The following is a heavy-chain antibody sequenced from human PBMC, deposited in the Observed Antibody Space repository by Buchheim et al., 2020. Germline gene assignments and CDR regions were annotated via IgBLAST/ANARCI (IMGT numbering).Heavy chain of an antibody. CDR3: AVRAGYCSSTSCYSGAPDY. J-gene: IGHJ4*02. Sequence: QVQLVQSGAEVKKPGSSVKVSCKASGGTFSSYAISWVRQAPGQGLEWMGRIITILGIANYAQKFQGRVTITADKSTSTAYMELSSLRSEDTAVYYCAVRAGYCSSTSCYSGAPDYWGQGTL. V-gene: IGHV1-69*04. D-gene: IGHD2-2*02. CDR2: IITILGIA. CDR1: GGTFSSYA.